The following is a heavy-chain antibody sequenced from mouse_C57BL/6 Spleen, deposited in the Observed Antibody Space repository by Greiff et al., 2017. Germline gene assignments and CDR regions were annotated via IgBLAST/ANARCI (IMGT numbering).Heavy chain of an antibody. V-gene: IGHV1-15*01. CDR3: TGYGAVGYAMDY. D-gene: IGHD1-1*01. CDR2: IDPETGGT. CDR1: GYTFTDYE. J-gene: IGHJ4*01. Sequence: QVQLQQSGAELVRPGASVTLSCKASGYTFTDYEMHWVKQTPVHGLEWIGAIDPETGGTAYNQKFKGKAILTADKSSSTAYLGLRSLTSEDSAVYYCTGYGAVGYAMDYWGQGTSVTVSS.